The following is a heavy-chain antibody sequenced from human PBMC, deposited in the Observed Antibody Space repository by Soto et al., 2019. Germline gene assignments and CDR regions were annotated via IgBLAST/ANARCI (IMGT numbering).Heavy chain of an antibody. CDR1: GGTFSNYA. CDR2: IITFFGTT. V-gene: IGHV1-69*12. Sequence: QVQLVQSGAEVKKPGSSVKVSCKASGGTFSNYAIIWVRQAPGQGLELMGGIITFFGTTNYGQKFQGSVTITADESTSTAYMEVNRLRHEDTAVYFCAKAYTDTWYYGMDVWGQGTTVTVSS. J-gene: IGHJ6*02. D-gene: IGHD2-2*02. CDR3: AKAYTDTWYYGMDV.